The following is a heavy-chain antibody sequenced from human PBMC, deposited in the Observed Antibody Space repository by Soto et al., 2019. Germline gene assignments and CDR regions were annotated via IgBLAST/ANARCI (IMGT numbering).Heavy chain of an antibody. CDR1: GGSFSGYY. CDR2: INHSGNI. Sequence: SETLSLTCAVYGGSFSGYYWSWIRQPPGKGLEWIGEINHSGNINYNPSLKSRVTISVDTSKNQFSLNLSSVTAADTAVYYCARTSIFGGGYYFDYWGQGTLVTVS. CDR3: ARTSIFGGGYYFDY. V-gene: IGHV4-34*01. J-gene: IGHJ4*02. D-gene: IGHD3-3*01.